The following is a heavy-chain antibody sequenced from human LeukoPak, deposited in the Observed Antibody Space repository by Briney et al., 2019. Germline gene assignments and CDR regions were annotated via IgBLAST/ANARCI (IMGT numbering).Heavy chain of an antibody. V-gene: IGHV3-30*02. CDR2: IRYDGSNK. J-gene: IGHJ5*02. CDR1: GFTFSSYG. CDR3: AKEYSSSSWGNWFDP. Sequence: GGSLRLSCAASGFTFSSYGMHWVRQAPGKGLEWVAFIRYDGSNKYYADSVKGRFTISRDNSKNTLYLQMNSLRAEDTAVYYCAKEYSSSSWGNWFDPWGQGTLVTVSS. D-gene: IGHD6-6*01.